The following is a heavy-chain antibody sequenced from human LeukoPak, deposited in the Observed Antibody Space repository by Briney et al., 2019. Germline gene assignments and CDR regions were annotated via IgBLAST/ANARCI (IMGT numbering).Heavy chain of an antibody. J-gene: IGHJ4*02. Sequence: ASVKVSCKASGYIFPGYYMHWVRQVPGQGLQWMGWLNPNSGDTNYAPKFQGRVTLTGDMAITTAYMELSSLTSDDTALYHCVRLEGRTYSGFDYWGQGSLVTVSS. CDR2: LNPNSGDT. D-gene: IGHD2-21*01. CDR1: GYIFPGYY. CDR3: VRLEGRTYSGFDY. V-gene: IGHV1-2*02.